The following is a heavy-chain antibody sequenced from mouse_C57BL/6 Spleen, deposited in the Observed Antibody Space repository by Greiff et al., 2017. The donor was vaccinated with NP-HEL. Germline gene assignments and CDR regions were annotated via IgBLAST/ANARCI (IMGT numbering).Heavy chain of an antibody. Sequence: EVHLVESGGGLVKPGGSLKLSCAASGFTFSDYGMHWVRQAPEKGLEWVAYISSGSSTIYYADTVKGRFTISRDNAKNTLFLQMTSLRSEDTAMYYCARPYYYGSRGWFAYWGQGTLVTVSA. CDR2: ISSGSSTI. D-gene: IGHD1-1*01. J-gene: IGHJ3*01. CDR3: ARPYYYGSRGWFAY. CDR1: GFTFSDYG. V-gene: IGHV5-17*01.